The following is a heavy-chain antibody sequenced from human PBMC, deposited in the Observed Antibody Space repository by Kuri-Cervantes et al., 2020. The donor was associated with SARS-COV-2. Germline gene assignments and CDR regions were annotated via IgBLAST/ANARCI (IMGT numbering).Heavy chain of an antibody. CDR2: IRYDGSNK. V-gene: IGHV3-30*02. CDR3: ARGHSYGVDY. D-gene: IGHD5-18*01. J-gene: IGHJ4*02. CDR1: GFTFSSYG. Sequence: GESLKISCAASGFTFSSYGMHWVRQAPGKGLEWVAFIRYDGSNKYYADSVKGRFTISRDNAKNTLYLQMNSLRAEDTAVYYCARGHSYGVDYWGQGTLVTVSS.